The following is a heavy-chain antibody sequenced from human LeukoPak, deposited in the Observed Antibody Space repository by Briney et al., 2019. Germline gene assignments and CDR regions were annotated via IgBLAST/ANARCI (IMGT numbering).Heavy chain of an antibody. D-gene: IGHD3-3*01. CDR1: GFSFSTYA. J-gene: IGHJ5*02. V-gene: IGHV3-7*01. Sequence: GGSLRLSCAASGFSFSTYAMSWVRQAPGKGLEWVANIKQDGSEKYYVDSVKGRFTISRDNAKNSLYLQMNSLRAEDTAVYYCARDETYYDFWSGSGYFSGFDPWGQGTLVTVSS. CDR2: IKQDGSEK. CDR3: ARDETYYDFWSGSGYFSGFDP.